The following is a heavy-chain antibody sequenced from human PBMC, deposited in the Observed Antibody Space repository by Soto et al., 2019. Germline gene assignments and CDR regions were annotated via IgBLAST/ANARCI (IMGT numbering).Heavy chain of an antibody. D-gene: IGHD3-3*01. V-gene: IGHV2-5*02. CDR1: GFSLTTSGVG. Sequence: QITLNESGPTVVKPAETLTLTCTFSGFSLTTSGVGVGWIRQSPGKAPEWLALIYWDDDKRYSASLKSRLTITQDTSKNQVVLTMASVDPADTATYYCAHRILLTVFGLVTTTAIYFDFWGQGTPVVVSS. CDR3: AHRILLTVFGLVTTTAIYFDF. J-gene: IGHJ4*02. CDR2: IYWDDDK.